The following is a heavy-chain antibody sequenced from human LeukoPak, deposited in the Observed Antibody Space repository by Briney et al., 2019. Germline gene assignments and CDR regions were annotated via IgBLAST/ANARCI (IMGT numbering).Heavy chain of an antibody. CDR1: GYSFTSYW. V-gene: IGHV5-51*01. CDR3: ARSGWFGELLYGY. J-gene: IGHJ4*02. CDR2: IYPGDSDT. Sequence: GESLKIPCKGSGYSFTSYWIGWVLQMPGKGLEWMGIIYPGDSDTRYSPSFQGQVTISADKSISTAYLEWSSLKASDTAMYYCARSGWFGELLYGYWGQGTLVTVSS. D-gene: IGHD3-10*01.